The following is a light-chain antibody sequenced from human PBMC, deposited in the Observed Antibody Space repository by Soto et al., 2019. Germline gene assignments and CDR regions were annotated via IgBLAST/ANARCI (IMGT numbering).Light chain of an antibody. CDR2: DAS. CDR3: QQYNSYSWT. CDR1: QIINGW. J-gene: IGKJ1*01. V-gene: IGKV1-5*01. Sequence: QMTQSPSTLSASVKHRVTVTCLSSQIINGWLASYQQKPGKAPKFLIYDASSLESGVPSRFSGSGSVTEFTLTISNLQPDDFATYYCQQYNSYSWTFGQGTKVDI.